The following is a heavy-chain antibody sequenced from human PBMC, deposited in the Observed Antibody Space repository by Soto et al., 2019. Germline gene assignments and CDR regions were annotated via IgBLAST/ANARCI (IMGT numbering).Heavy chain of an antibody. V-gene: IGHV3-23*01. D-gene: IGHD3-3*01. J-gene: IGHJ4*02. Sequence: VQLLESGGGLVKPGGSLRLSCAASGFTFDTYAMSWVRQAPGKGLEWVSGISGSGYNTYYPDSVKGRFTISRDNSKNTLYLHMNNLRAEDTAVYYCADGGEWSFNFVYWGQGTLVTVSS. CDR3: ADGGEWSFNFVY. CDR1: GFTFDTYA. CDR2: ISGSGYNT.